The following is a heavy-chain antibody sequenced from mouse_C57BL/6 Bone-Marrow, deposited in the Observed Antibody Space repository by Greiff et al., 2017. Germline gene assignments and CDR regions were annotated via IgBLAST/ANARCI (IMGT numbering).Heavy chain of an antibody. D-gene: IGHD1-1*01. CDR1: GYTFTDYY. CDR3: ARSPITTVVEGGFAY. Sequence: VQLKQSGPELVKPGASVKISCKASGYTFTDYYMNWVKQSHGKSLEWIGVINPNNGGTSYNQKFKGKATLTVDKSSSTAYMELRSLTSEDSAVYYCARSPITTVVEGGFAYWGQGTLVTVSA. J-gene: IGHJ3*01. CDR2: INPNNGGT. V-gene: IGHV1-26*01.